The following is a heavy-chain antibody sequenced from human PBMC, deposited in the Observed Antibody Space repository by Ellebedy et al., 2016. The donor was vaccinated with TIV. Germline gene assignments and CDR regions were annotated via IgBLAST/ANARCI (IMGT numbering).Heavy chain of an antibody. V-gene: IGHV3-11*06. J-gene: IGHJ4*02. CDR1: GFTFSDYY. CDR2: ISSSRTYT. Sequence: GEFLKISCAASGFTFSDYYMSWIRQAPGKGLEWVSYISSSRTYTNYSDSVKGRFTISRDNAKNSLYLQMNSLRAEDTAVYYCARNGYEYVWGSYHHDYWGQGTLVIVSS. CDR3: ARNGYEYVWGSYHHDY. D-gene: IGHD3-16*02.